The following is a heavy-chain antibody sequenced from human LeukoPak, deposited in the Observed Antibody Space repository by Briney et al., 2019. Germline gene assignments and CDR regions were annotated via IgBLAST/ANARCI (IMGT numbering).Heavy chain of an antibody. V-gene: IGHV3-23*01. D-gene: IGHD3-9*01. J-gene: IGHJ4*02. CDR2: ISGSGGST. CDR3: AKRKALTGYLDY. Sequence: GRSLRLSCAASGFTFSSYAMSWVRRAPGKGLEWVSAISGSGGSTYYADSVKGRFTISRDNSKNTLYLQMNSLRAEDTAVYYCAKRKALTGYLDYWGQGTLVTVSS. CDR1: GFTFSSYA.